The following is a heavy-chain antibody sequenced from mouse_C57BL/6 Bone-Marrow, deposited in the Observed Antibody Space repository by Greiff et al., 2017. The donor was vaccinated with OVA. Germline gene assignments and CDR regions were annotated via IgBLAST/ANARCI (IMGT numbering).Heavy chain of an antibody. CDR2: ISSGGSYT. J-gene: IGHJ2*01. CDR1: GFTFSSYG. D-gene: IGHD1-1*01. Sequence: EVKLVESGGDLVKPGGSLKLSCAASGFTFSSYGMSWVRQTPDKRLEWVATISSGGSYTYYPDSVKGRFTISRDNAKNTLYLQMSSLKSEDTAMYYCARHAYYYGSSYQFDYWGQGTTLTVSS. CDR3: ARHAYYYGSSYQFDY. V-gene: IGHV5-6*01.